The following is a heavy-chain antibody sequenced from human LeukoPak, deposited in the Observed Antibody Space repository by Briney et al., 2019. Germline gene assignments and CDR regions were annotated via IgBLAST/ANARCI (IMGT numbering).Heavy chain of an antibody. CDR3: AAAGRGVGYYYMDV. CDR1: GYTFTSYD. V-gene: IGHV1-8*01. D-gene: IGHD6-13*01. CDR2: MNPNSGNA. J-gene: IGHJ6*03. Sequence: ASVKVSCKASGYTFTSYDINWVRQATGQGLEWMGWMNPNSGNAGYAQKFQGRVTMTRNTSISTAYMELSSLRSEDTAVYYCAAAGRGVGYYYMDVWGKGTTVTVSS.